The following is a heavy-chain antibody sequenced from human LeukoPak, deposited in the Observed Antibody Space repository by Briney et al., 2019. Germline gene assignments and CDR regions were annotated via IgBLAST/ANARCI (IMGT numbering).Heavy chain of an antibody. D-gene: IGHD4-11*01. CDR1: GGSFSVSYY. Sequence: PSETLSLTCAVHGGSFSVSYYWTWIRQPPGRGLEWVGEINHSRYTNYNPSLKSRVAMSIDTSTNLFSLRLNSVTAADTAVYYCARVDYSDYSRDRIDHWGQGTLVTVSS. J-gene: IGHJ4*02. V-gene: IGHV4-34*01. CDR3: ARVDYSDYSRDRIDH. CDR2: INHSRYT.